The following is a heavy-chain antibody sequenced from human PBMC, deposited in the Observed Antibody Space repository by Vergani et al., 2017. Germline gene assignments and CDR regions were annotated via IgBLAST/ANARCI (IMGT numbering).Heavy chain of an antibody. CDR2: IRHDGIT. V-gene: IGHV4-34*01. Sequence: QAQLQQWGAGLLKPSETLSLTCAIYGGSFNDYWWTWIRQPPGKGLEWIGEIRHDGITHYSPSLKSRVTISIDTSTHQFSLNLRSVTAADTAVYYCAGEGYGTNGVCFTLFDVWGQGALVTVSS. J-gene: IGHJ4*02. D-gene: IGHD2-8*01. CDR3: AGEGYGTNGVCFTLFDV. CDR1: GGSFNDYW.